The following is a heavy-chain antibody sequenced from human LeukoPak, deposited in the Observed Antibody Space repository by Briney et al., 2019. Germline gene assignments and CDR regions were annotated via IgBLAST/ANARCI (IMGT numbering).Heavy chain of an antibody. Sequence: GESLKISCKGSGYSFTNYWIGWVRQMPGKGLEWMGIIYPGDSETRYSPSFQGQVTMSTDKSISTAYLQWSSLKASDTAMYFCARGGSAYALDYWGQGTLVTVSS. V-gene: IGHV5-51*01. CDR3: ARGGSAYALDY. J-gene: IGHJ4*02. CDR2: IYPGDSET. D-gene: IGHD2-2*01. CDR1: GYSFTNYW.